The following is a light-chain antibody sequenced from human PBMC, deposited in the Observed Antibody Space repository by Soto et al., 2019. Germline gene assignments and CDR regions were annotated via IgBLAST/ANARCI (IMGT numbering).Light chain of an antibody. CDR3: QQSYNSAWT. CDR2: GAT. J-gene: IGKJ1*01. V-gene: IGKV1-39*01. CDR1: QTIRVY. Sequence: DLQMTQFPSSLSASVGGRVTITCRSSQTIRVYLNWYQHRPGKAPTVLIYGATKLQSGVSPRFSASVSGTEYTLTINNLQPEDIATYFCQQSYNSAWTFGQGTRV.